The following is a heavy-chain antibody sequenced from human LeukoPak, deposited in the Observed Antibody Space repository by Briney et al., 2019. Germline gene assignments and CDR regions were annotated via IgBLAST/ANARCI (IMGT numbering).Heavy chain of an antibody. CDR3: AREGGYYDILTGYLYYYYGMDV. D-gene: IGHD3-9*01. V-gene: IGHV3-21*01. CDR2: ISSSSSYI. CDR1: GFTFSSYS. J-gene: IGHJ6*02. Sequence: PGGSLRLSCAASGFTFSSYSMNWVRQAPGKGLEWVSSISSSSSYIYYADSVKGRFTISRDNPKNALYLQMNSLRAEDTAVYYCAREGGYYDILTGYLYYYYGMDVWGQGTTVTVSS.